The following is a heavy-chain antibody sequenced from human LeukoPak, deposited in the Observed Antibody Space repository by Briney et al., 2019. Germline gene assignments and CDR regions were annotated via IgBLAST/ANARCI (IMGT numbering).Heavy chain of an antibody. D-gene: IGHD3-22*01. Sequence: GRSLRLSCAASGFTFSGYAMTWVCQGPGKGLERVSTITGSGGYTYYADSVKGRFTISRDNSKNTLFLRMNSLRAEDTAVYFCAKQSLYDSSGHFHYWGQGTLVTASS. CDR1: GFTFSGYA. CDR3: AKQSLYDSSGHFHY. J-gene: IGHJ4*02. CDR2: ITGSGGYT. V-gene: IGHV3-23*01.